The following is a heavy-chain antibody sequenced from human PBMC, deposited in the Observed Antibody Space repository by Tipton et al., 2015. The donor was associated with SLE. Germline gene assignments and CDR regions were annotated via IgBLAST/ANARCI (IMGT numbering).Heavy chain of an antibody. D-gene: IGHD6-19*01. CDR3: ARTPGSGCQYYFDY. Sequence: TLSLTCTVSGGSISSYYWSWIRQPPGKGLEWIGYIFYGGSTNYNPSLKSRVTISVDTSKNQFSLKLSSVTAADTAVYFCARTPGSGCQYYFDYWGQGTLVSVSS. CDR1: GGSISSYY. J-gene: IGHJ4*02. CDR2: IFYGGST. V-gene: IGHV4-59*01.